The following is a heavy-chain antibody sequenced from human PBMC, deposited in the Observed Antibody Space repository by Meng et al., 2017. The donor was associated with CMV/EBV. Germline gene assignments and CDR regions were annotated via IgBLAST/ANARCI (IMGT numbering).Heavy chain of an antibody. D-gene: IGHD3-10*01. CDR1: GFTFSSYS. Sequence: GESLKISCAAPGFTFSSYSMNWVRQAPGKGLEWVSSISSSSSYIYYADSVKGRFTISRDNAKNSLYLQMNSLRAEDTAVYYCARDRAGPWHWGQGTLVTVSS. CDR2: ISSSSSYI. CDR3: ARDRAGPWH. J-gene: IGHJ4*02. V-gene: IGHV3-21*01.